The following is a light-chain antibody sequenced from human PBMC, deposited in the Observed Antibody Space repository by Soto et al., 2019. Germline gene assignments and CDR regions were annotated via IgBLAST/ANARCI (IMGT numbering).Light chain of an antibody. V-gene: IGKV3-20*01. Sequence: EIVLTQSPGTLSLSPGERATLSCRASQSVSSTYFAWYQQQPGQAPRLLIYGTSSRATGIPDRFSGSGSGTDFTLTITRLEPEDFAVYYCQQYGDSLTFGGGTKVEIK. J-gene: IGKJ4*01. CDR3: QQYGDSLT. CDR2: GTS. CDR1: QSVSSTY.